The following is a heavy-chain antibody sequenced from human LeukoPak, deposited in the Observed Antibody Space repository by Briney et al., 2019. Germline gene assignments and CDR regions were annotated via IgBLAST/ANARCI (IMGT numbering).Heavy chain of an antibody. D-gene: IGHD3-10*01. Sequence: GGSLRLSCAASGFTFSSYGMHWVRQAPGKGLEWVAFIRYDGSNKYYADSVKGRFTISRDNSASTLYLQLNSLRVEDTAVYYCATGRGVPGYQYFDYWGQGTLVTVSS. V-gene: IGHV3-30*02. CDR2: IRYDGSNK. CDR3: ATGRGVPGYQYFDY. J-gene: IGHJ4*02. CDR1: GFTFSSYG.